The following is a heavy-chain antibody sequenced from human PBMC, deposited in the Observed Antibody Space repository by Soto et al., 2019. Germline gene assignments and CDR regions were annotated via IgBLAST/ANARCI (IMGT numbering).Heavy chain of an antibody. CDR2: IKSKSDGGTK. V-gene: IGHV3-15*01. Sequence: GGSLRLSCAASGFTFSDAWMSWVRQAPGKGLDWVGRIKSKSDGGTKEYAAPVRGRFNISRDDSKNTLYLQMNSLKTEDTAVYYCTTDLWRIAVVVGSTGYFNPWGQGTPVTVSS. CDR1: GFTFSDAW. D-gene: IGHD2-15*01. CDR3: TTDLWRIAVVVGSTGYFNP. J-gene: IGHJ5*02.